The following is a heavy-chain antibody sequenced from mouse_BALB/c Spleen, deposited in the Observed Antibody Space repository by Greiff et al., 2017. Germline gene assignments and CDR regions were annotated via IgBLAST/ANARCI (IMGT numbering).Heavy chain of an antibody. CDR3: AGGRGYAMDY. CDR2: ISSGSSTI. J-gene: IGHJ4*01. CDR1: GFTFSSFG. V-gene: IGHV5-17*02. Sequence: EVQLVESGGGLVQPGGSRKLSCAASGFTFSSFGMHWVRQAPEKGLEWVAYISSGSSTIYYADTVKGRFTISSDNPKNTLFLQMTSLRSEDTAMYYCAGGRGYAMDYGGQGTSVTVSS.